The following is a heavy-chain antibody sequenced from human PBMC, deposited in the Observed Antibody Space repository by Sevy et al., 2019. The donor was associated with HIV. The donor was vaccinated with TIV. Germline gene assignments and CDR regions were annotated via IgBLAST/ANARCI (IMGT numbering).Heavy chain of an antibody. D-gene: IGHD2-21*01. J-gene: IGHJ6*02. CDR1: GFPFNDHA. CDR2: ISWNSRNI. Sequence: GGSLRLSCAASGFPFNDHAMHWVRQVPGKGLEWVSGISWNSRNIGYADSVKGRFTISRDNARQFVYLEMNSLGPEDTAFYYCAKDINRGCDGVNCYSYYYDFYGLDVWGQGTTVTVSS. V-gene: IGHV3-9*01. CDR3: AKDINRGCDGVNCYSYYYDFYGLDV.